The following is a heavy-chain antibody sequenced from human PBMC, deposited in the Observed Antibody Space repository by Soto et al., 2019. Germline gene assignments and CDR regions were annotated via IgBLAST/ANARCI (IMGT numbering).Heavy chain of an antibody. J-gene: IGHJ4*02. CDR1: GGTFSSYA. CDR3: ARELVTPHYGYYFDY. Sequence: ASVKVSCKASGGTFSSYAISWVRQAPGQGLEWMGGIIPIFGTANYAQKFQGRVTITADESTSTAYMELSSLRSEDTAVYYCARELVTPHYGYYFDYWGQGTLVTVSS. D-gene: IGHD5-18*01. CDR2: IIPIFGTA. V-gene: IGHV1-69*13.